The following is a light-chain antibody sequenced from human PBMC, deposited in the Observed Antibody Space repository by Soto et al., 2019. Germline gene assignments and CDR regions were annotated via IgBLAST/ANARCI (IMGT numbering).Light chain of an antibody. J-gene: IGLJ2*01. Sequence: QSALTQPASVSGSPGQSITISCTGTSSDVGSYNLVSWYQQYPDKAPKLIIYEGSKRLSGVSNRFSGSKSGNTASLTISGLQAEDEADYYCCSFALGSTLIFGGGTKLTVL. CDR3: CSFALGSTLI. V-gene: IGLV2-23*01. CDR2: EGS. CDR1: SSDVGSYNL.